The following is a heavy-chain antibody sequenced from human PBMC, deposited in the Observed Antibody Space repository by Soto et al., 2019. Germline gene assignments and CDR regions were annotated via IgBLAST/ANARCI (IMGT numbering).Heavy chain of an antibody. V-gene: IGHV1-69*13. Sequence: ASVKVSCKASGGTFSSYSISWVRQAPGQGLEWTGGIIPIFGTANYAQKFQGRVTITADESTSTAYMELSSLRSEDTAVYYCASGTKSRRCSTNGVCPGNYYYYYGMDVWGQGTTVTVSS. J-gene: IGHJ6*02. D-gene: IGHD2-8*01. CDR2: IIPIFGTA. CDR3: ASGTKSRRCSTNGVCPGNYYYYYGMDV. CDR1: GGTFSSYS.